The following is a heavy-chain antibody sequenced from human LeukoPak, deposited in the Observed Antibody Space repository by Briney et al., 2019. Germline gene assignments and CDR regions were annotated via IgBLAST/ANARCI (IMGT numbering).Heavy chain of an antibody. J-gene: IGHJ5*02. CDR2: IYYSGST. V-gene: IGHV4-39*01. CDR1: GGSISSSSYY. Sequence: SETLSLTCTVSGGSISSSSYYWGWIRQPPGKGLEWIGSIYYSGSTYYNPSFKSRVTISVDTSKNQFSLKLSSVTAADTAVYYCARTLSIVVVPAAIPNWFDPWGQGTLVTVSS. D-gene: IGHD2-2*02. CDR3: ARTLSIVVVPAAIPNWFDP.